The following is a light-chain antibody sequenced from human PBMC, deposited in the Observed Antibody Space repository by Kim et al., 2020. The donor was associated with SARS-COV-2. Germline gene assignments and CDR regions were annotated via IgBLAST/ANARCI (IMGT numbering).Light chain of an antibody. CDR2: DNN. Sequence: QKVTISCSGSSSNIGNNYVSWYQQLPGTAPKLLIYDNNKRPSGIPDRFSGSKSGTSATRGITGLQTGDEADYYCGTWDSSLSAGVVFGGGTQLTVL. J-gene: IGLJ2*01. V-gene: IGLV1-51*01. CDR3: GTWDSSLSAGVV. CDR1: SSNIGNNY.